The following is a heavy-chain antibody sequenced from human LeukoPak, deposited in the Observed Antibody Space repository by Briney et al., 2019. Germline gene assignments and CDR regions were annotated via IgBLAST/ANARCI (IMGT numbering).Heavy chain of an antibody. Sequence: GGSLRLSCAASGFTFKSYGMTWVRQVPGKGLEWVSSITGAGSSTKYADSVNGRFTISRDNSKNTVSLQMTGLRAEDTAVYYCARKVAVAMDLDYWGQGTLVSVSS. V-gene: IGHV3-23*01. CDR2: ITGAGSST. CDR1: GFTFKSYG. D-gene: IGHD5-18*01. CDR3: ARKVAVAMDLDY. J-gene: IGHJ4*02.